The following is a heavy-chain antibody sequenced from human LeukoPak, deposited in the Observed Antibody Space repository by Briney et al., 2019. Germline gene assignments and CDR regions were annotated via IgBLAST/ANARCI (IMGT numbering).Heavy chain of an antibody. J-gene: IGHJ4*02. CDR2: IIPIFGTA. CDR3: AKSSGVSSGWYFDY. V-gene: IGHV1-69*13. CDR1: GGTISSYA. Sequence: SVKVSCKASGGTISSYAISWVRQAPGQGLEWMGGIIPIFGTANYAQKFQGRVTITADESTSTAYMELSSLRSEDTAVYYCAKSSGVSSGWYFDYWGQGTLVTVSS. D-gene: IGHD6-19*01.